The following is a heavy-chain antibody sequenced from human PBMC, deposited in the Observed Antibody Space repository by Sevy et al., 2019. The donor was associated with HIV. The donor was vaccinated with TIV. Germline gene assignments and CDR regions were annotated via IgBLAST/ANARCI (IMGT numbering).Heavy chain of an antibody. V-gene: IGHV3-23*01. J-gene: IGHJ4*02. D-gene: IGHD3-16*01. Sequence: GGSLRLSCAASGLTLTTTGMSWVRQAPGKGLEWVAGVTSDGTTYYADSVRDRFTVSRDNSKNTLYLQLNSLRADDTAVFYCAGGDTRMITDLDYWGQGTLVTVSS. CDR1: GLTLTTTG. CDR3: AGGDTRMITDLDY. CDR2: VTSDGTT.